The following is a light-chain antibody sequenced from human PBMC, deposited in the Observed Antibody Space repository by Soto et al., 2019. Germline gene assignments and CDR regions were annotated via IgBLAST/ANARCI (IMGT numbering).Light chain of an antibody. V-gene: IGKV1-5*03. Sequence: DIPMTQSPSTLSASVGDRVTITCRASQSITRWLAWYQQKPGKAPKLLIYKASNLGGGVPSRFSGDGSGTEFTLTISSLQPEDSATYYSQQYNSYSSFGPGTKVDIK. CDR1: QSITRW. CDR3: QQYNSYSS. CDR2: KAS. J-gene: IGKJ3*01.